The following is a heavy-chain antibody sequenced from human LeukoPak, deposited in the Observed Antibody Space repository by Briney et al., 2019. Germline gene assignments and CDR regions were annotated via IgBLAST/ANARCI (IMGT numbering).Heavy chain of an antibody. Sequence: GGSLRLSCAASGFTFSSYSMNWVRQAPGKGLECVSSISSSSSYIFYADSVKGRFTISRDNAKNSLYLQVNSLRAEDTAVYYCGRAPDGYNPIDSWGQGTLVTVSS. CDR1: GFTFSSYS. J-gene: IGHJ4*02. CDR3: GRAPDGYNPIDS. CDR2: ISSSSSYI. D-gene: IGHD5-24*01. V-gene: IGHV3-21*01.